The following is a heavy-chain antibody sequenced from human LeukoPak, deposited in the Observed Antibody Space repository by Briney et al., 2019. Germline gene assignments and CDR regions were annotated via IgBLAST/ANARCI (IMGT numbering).Heavy chain of an antibody. CDR3: ARVLRYSSSWFDY. CDR2: IYYSGST. Sequence: PSETLSLTSTVSGGSISSYYWSWIRQPPGKGLEWIGYIYYSGSTNYNPSLKSRVTISVDTSKNQFSLKLSSVTAADTAVYYCARVLRYSSSWFDYWGQGTLVTVSS. J-gene: IGHJ4*02. CDR1: GGSISSYY. V-gene: IGHV4-59*01. D-gene: IGHD6-13*01.